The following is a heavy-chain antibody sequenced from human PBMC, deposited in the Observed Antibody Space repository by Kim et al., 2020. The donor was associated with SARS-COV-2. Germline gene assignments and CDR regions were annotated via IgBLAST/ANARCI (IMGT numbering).Heavy chain of an antibody. CDR3: ARDSPRIAVAGTVDY. J-gene: IGHJ4*02. CDR1: GYTFTSYG. D-gene: IGHD6-19*01. CDR2: ISAYNGNT. Sequence: ASVKVSCKASGYTFTSYGISWVRQAPGQGLEWMGWISAYNGNTNYAQKLQGRVTMTTDTSTSTAYMELRSLRSDDTAVYYCARDSPRIAVAGTVDYWGQGTLVTVS. V-gene: IGHV1-18*01.